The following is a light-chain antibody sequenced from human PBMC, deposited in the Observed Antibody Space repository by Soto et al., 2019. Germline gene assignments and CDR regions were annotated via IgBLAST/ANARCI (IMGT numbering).Light chain of an antibody. Sequence: EIVLTQFPATLSLSPGERATLSCRASQSVSTSLTWYQQEPGQAPRLLIYDASNRATGIPARFSGSGSGTDFTLTVSSLQSEDFAVYYCQQRSNWHPITFGQGTRLEIK. CDR1: QSVSTS. V-gene: IGKV3-11*01. J-gene: IGKJ5*01. CDR3: QQRSNWHPIT. CDR2: DAS.